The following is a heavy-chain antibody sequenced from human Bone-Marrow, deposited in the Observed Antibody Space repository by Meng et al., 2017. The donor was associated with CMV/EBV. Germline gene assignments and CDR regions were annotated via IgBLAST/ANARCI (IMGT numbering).Heavy chain of an antibody. CDR1: GFTFSSYA. J-gene: IGHJ4*02. CDR2: ISYDGSNK. V-gene: IGHV3-30-3*01. D-gene: IGHD3-3*01. Sequence: GESLKISCAASGFTFSSYAMHWVRQAPGKGLEWVAVISYDGSNKYYADSVKGRFTISRDNSKNTLYLQMNSLRAEDTAVYYCAKDSGGGVVMRGIDYWGQGTLVTVSS. CDR3: AKDSGGGVVMRGIDY.